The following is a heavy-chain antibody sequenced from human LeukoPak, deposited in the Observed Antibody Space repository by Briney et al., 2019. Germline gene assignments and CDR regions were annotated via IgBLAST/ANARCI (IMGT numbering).Heavy chain of an antibody. J-gene: IGHJ3*02. Sequence: ASLKASCKASGYTFTSYGISGVRQAPGQRLEWMGCISAYNGNTNYAQKLPGRVTMTPDTSTSTGYMELRSLRSDDTAVYYCARDSVGGRAFDIWGQGTMVTVSS. CDR2: ISAYNGNT. CDR1: GYTFTSYG. CDR3: ARDSVGGRAFDI. V-gene: IGHV1-18*01. D-gene: IGHD4-23*01.